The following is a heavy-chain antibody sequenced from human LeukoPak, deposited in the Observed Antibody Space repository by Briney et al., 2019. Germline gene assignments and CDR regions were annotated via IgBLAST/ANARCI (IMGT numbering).Heavy chain of an antibody. CDR2: ISSSSSYI. CDR3: ARVQGGELRFDY. D-gene: IGHD1-26*01. J-gene: IGHJ4*02. Sequence: GGSLRLSCAASGFTFSSYSMNWVRQAPGKGLEWVSSISSSSSYIYYADSVKGRFTISRDNAKNSLYLQMNSLRAEDTAVYYCARVQGGELRFDYWGQGTLVTVSS. V-gene: IGHV3-21*01. CDR1: GFTFSSYS.